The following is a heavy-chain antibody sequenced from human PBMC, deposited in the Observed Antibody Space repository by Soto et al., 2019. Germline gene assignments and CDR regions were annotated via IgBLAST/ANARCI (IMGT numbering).Heavy chain of an antibody. CDR3: AKIGGVLWFGESDAFDI. J-gene: IGHJ3*02. CDR1: GFTFSSYA. V-gene: IGHV3-23*01. Sequence: EVQLLESGGGLVQPGGSLRLSCAASGFTFSSYAMSWVRQAPGKGLEWVSAISGSGGSTYYADSVKGRFTISRDNSKNTRYLQMNSLRAEDTAVYYCAKIGGVLWFGESDAFDIWGQGTMVTVSS. D-gene: IGHD3-10*01. CDR2: ISGSGGST.